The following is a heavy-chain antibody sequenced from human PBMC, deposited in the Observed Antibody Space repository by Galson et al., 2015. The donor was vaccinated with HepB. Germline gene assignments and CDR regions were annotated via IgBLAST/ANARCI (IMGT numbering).Heavy chain of an antibody. V-gene: IGHV3-21*01. Sequence: SLRLSCAAPGFSFSSYSMNWVRQAPGKGLEWVSSISGSSSYIYYADSVKGRFTISRDNAKNSLYLQMNSLRAEDTAMYYCARDTNDSTGLYYYGMDVWGQGTTVTVSS. CDR1: GFSFSSYS. CDR2: ISGSSSYI. CDR3: ARDTNDSTGLYYYGMDV. D-gene: IGHD3-16*01. J-gene: IGHJ6*02.